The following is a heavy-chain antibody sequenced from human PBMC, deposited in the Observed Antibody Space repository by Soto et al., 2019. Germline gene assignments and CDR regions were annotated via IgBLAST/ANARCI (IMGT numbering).Heavy chain of an antibody. J-gene: IGHJ4*02. D-gene: IGHD3-3*01. Sequence: QVQLVQSGAEVKKPGASVKVSCKASGYTFTSYAMHWVRQAPGQRLEWMGWINAGNGNTKYSQKFQGRVTITRDTSVSTAYMELSSLRSEDTAVYYCARGPTIFGVVIIAHFGYWGQGTLVTVSS. CDR1: GYTFTSYA. CDR2: INAGNGNT. V-gene: IGHV1-3*01. CDR3: ARGPTIFGVVIIAHFGY.